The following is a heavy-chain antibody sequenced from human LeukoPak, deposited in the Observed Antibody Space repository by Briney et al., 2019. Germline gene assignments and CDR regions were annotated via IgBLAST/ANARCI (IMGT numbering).Heavy chain of an antibody. Sequence: PSETLSLTCAVYGGSFSGYYWSWIRQPPGKGLEWIGEINHSGSTNYNPSPKSRVTISVDTSKNQFSLKLSSVTAADTAVYYCAREQWLAYYFDYWGQGTLVTVSS. CDR2: INHSGST. V-gene: IGHV4-34*01. D-gene: IGHD6-19*01. CDR1: GGSFSGYY. CDR3: AREQWLAYYFDY. J-gene: IGHJ4*02.